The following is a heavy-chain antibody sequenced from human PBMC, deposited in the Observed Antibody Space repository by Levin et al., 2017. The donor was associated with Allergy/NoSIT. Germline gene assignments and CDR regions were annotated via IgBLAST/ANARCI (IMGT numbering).Heavy chain of an antibody. V-gene: IGHV3-53*01. Sequence: TGGSLRLSCAASGFTVSSNYMSWVRQAPGKGLEWVSVIYSGGSTYYADSVKGRFTISRDNSKNTLYLQMNSLRAEDTAVYYCARITGTTGFDYWGQGTLVTVSS. CDR3: ARITGTTGFDY. CDR2: IYSGGST. D-gene: IGHD1-20*01. J-gene: IGHJ4*02. CDR1: GFTVSSNY.